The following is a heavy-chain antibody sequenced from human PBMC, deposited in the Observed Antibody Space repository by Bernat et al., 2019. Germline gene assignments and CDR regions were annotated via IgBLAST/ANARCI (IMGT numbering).Heavy chain of an antibody. J-gene: IGHJ6*02. CDR3: ARDFSVSGGMDV. V-gene: IGHV3-13*04. Sequence: EVQLVESGGGLVQPGGSLRLSCAASGFTFSSYDMHWVRQAPGKGLEWVSAIGTAGDTYYPGSVKGRFTISRENAKNSLYLQMNSLRAGDTAVYYCARDFSVSGGMDVWGQGTTVTVSS. CDR1: GFTFSSYD. CDR2: IGTAGDT. D-gene: IGHD3-10*01.